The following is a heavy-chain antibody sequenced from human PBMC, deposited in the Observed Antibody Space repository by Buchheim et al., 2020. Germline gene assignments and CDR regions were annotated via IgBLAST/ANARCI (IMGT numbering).Heavy chain of an antibody. CDR1: GGSVSSGSYY. CDR2: IYYSGST. CDR3: ARGVGVDYDFWSGYGGNYYYGMDV. D-gene: IGHD3-3*01. J-gene: IGHJ6*02. Sequence: QVQLQESGPGLVKPSETLSLTCTVSGGSVSSGSYYWSWIRQPPGKGLEWIGYIYYSGSTNYNPSLKSRVTISVDTSKNQFSLKLSSVTAADTAVYYCARGVGVDYDFWSGYGGNYYYGMDVWGQGTT. V-gene: IGHV4-61*01.